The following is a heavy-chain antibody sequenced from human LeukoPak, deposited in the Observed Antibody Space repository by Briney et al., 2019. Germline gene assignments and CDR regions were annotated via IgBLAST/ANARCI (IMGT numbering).Heavy chain of an antibody. Sequence: GGSLRLSCAASGFTFGSYWMSWVRQAPGKGLEWVANMKQDGSEQYYVDSVKGRFTISRDNAKNSLYLQMNSLRAEDTAVYYCARDQVTVATTYFDYWGQGTLVTVSS. CDR3: ARDQVTVATTYFDY. J-gene: IGHJ4*02. CDR1: GFTFGSYW. V-gene: IGHV3-7*01. D-gene: IGHD5-12*01. CDR2: MKQDGSEQ.